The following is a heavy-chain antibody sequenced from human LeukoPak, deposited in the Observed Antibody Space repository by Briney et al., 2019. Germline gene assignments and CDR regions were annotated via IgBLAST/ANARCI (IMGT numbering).Heavy chain of an antibody. V-gene: IGHV4-59*01. J-gene: IGHJ4*02. D-gene: IGHD3-3*01. CDR3: ARVHDFWSGYPDGYYSDY. Sequence: SETLSLTCTVSGGSISSYYWSWIRQPPGKGLEWIGYIYYSGSTNYNPSLKSRVTISVDTSKNQFSLKLSSVTAADTAVYYCARVHDFWSGYPDGYYSDYWGQGTLVTVSS. CDR1: GGSISSYY. CDR2: IYYSGST.